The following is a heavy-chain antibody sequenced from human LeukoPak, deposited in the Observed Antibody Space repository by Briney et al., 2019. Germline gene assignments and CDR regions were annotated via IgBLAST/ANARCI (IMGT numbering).Heavy chain of an antibody. D-gene: IGHD2-15*01. CDR1: GFTFSSYA. CDR3: AKTPGYCSGGSCFAYFDY. J-gene: IGHJ4*02. Sequence: GGSLRLSCAASGFTFSSYAMSWVRQAPGKGLEWVSAISGSGGSTYYADSVKGRFTISRDNSKNTLYLQMNSLRAEDTAVYYCAKTPGYCSGGSCFAYFDYWGQGTQVTVSS. V-gene: IGHV3-23*01. CDR2: ISGSGGST.